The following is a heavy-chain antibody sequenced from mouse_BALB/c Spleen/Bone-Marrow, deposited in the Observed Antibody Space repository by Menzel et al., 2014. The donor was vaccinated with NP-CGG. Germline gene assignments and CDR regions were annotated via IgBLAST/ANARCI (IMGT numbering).Heavy chain of an antibody. CDR2: IYPSDSYT. CDR3: TRDGSPFAY. V-gene: IGHV1-69*02. J-gene: IGHJ3*01. D-gene: IGHD2-3*01. Sequence: QVHVKQSGAELVRPGASVKLSCKASGYTFTSYWINWVKQRPGQGLEWIGNIYPSDSYTNYNQKFKDKATLTVDKSSSTAYMQLSSPTSEDSAVYYCTRDGSPFAYWGQGTPVTVSA. CDR1: GYTFTSYW.